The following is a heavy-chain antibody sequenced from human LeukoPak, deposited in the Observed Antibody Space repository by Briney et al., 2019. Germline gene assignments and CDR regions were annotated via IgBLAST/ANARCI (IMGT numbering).Heavy chain of an antibody. V-gene: IGHV3-7*01. CDR2: IKQDGSEK. Sequence: GGSLRLSCAASGFTFSSYWVSWVRQAPGKGLEWVANIKQDGSEKYYVDSVKGRFTISRDNAKNSLYLQMNSLRAEDTAVYYCARDRWIQLYFDYWGQGTLVTVSS. J-gene: IGHJ4*02. CDR3: ARDRWIQLYFDY. D-gene: IGHD5-18*01. CDR1: GFTFSSYW.